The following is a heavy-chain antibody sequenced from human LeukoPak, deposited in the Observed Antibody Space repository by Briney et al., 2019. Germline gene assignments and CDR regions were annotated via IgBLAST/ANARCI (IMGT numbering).Heavy chain of an antibody. D-gene: IGHD6-19*01. CDR3: ALGQWLVESGDAFDI. CDR2: ISAYNGNT. Sequence: GASVKVSCKASGYTFTTYGISWVRQAPGQGLEWMGWISAYNGNTNYAQKLQGRVTMTTDTSTSTAYMELRSLRSDDTAVYYCALGQWLVESGDAFDIWGQGTMVTVSS. V-gene: IGHV1-18*01. CDR1: GYTFTTYG. J-gene: IGHJ3*02.